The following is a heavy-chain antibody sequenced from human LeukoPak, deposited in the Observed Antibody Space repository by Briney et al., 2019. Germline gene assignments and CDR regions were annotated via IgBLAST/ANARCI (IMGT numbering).Heavy chain of an antibody. J-gene: IGHJ4*02. Sequence: GGSLRLSCAASGFTFSSYSMNWVRQAPGKGLEWVSSISSSSSYIYYADSVKGRFTISRDNAKNSLYLQMNSLRAEDTAVYYCARVVATVTTFDHWGQGTLVTVSS. D-gene: IGHD4-17*01. CDR1: GFTFSSYS. V-gene: IGHV3-21*01. CDR3: ARVVATVTTFDH. CDR2: ISSSSSYI.